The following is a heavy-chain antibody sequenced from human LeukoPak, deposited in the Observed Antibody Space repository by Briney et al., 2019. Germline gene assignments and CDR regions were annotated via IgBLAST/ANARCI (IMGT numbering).Heavy chain of an antibody. Sequence: SETLSLTCTVSGGSISSYYWSWLRQPPGKGLEWIGYIYYSGSTNYNPSLKSRVTISVDTSKNQFSLKLGSVTAADTAVYYCAGGYSYGSTYYYMDVWGKGTTVTISS. J-gene: IGHJ6*03. D-gene: IGHD5-18*01. CDR3: AGGYSYGSTYYYMDV. V-gene: IGHV4-59*01. CDR2: IYYSGST. CDR1: GGSISSYY.